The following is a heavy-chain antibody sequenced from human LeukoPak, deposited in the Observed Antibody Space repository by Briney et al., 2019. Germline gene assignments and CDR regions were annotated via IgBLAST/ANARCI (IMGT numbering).Heavy chain of an antibody. V-gene: IGHV3-21*01. J-gene: IGHJ4*02. Sequence: GGSLRLSCAASGFTFSSYSMNWVRQAPGKGLEWVSSISSSSSYIYYADSVKGRFTISRDNAKNSLYLQMNSLRAEDTAVYYRARDRSGVGATLYWGQGTLVTISS. CDR2: ISSSSSYI. CDR1: GFTFSSYS. CDR3: ARDRSGVGATLY. D-gene: IGHD1-26*01.